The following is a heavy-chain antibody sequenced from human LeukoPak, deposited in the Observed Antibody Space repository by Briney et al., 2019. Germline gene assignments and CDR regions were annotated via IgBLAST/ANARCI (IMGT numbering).Heavy chain of an antibody. D-gene: IGHD6-13*01. J-gene: IGHJ4*02. Sequence: GASVKVSCKASGDTLSNYAISWVRQAPGQGLEWMGGIIPMSGTVNFAHKFQGRVSIIADESTGTAFLELSSLRSEDTAVYYCTTVGYSRTQQDYWGQGTLVTVSS. CDR2: IIPMSGTV. CDR3: TTVGYSRTQQDY. V-gene: IGHV1-69*13. CDR1: GDTLSNYA.